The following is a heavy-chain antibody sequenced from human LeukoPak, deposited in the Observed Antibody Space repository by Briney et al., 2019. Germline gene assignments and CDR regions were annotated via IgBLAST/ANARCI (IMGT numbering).Heavy chain of an antibody. D-gene: IGHD3-16*02. J-gene: IGHJ4*02. V-gene: IGHV1-18*01. CDR2: ISAYNGNT. Sequence: ASVKVSCKASGDTFSNYAISWVRQAPGQGLEWMGWISAYNGNTNYAQKLQGRVTMTTDTSTSTAYMELRSLRSDDTAVYYCARDGSYIGGVIVSGDYWGQGTLVTVSS. CDR1: GDTFSNYA. CDR3: ARDGSYIGGVIVSGDY.